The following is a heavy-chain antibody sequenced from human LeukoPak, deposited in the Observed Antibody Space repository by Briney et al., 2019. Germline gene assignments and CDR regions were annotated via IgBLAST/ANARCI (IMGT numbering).Heavy chain of an antibody. Sequence: PGRSLRLSCAASGFTFSSYAMSWVRQAPGKGLEWVSAISGSGGSTYYADSVKGRFTISRDNSKNTLYLQMNSLRAEDTAVYYCAKISTWSSSFDYWGQGTLVTVSS. CDR1: GFTFSSYA. CDR2: ISGSGGST. V-gene: IGHV3-23*01. D-gene: IGHD6-13*01. J-gene: IGHJ4*02. CDR3: AKISTWSSSFDY.